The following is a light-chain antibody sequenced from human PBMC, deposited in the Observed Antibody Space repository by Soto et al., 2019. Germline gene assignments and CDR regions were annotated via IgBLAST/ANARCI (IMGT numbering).Light chain of an antibody. CDR2: GAS. V-gene: IGKV3-15*01. CDR1: QSVSSN. CDR3: QQYNNWPRT. Sequence: EIVMTQSPATLSVSPGERAPLSCRARQSVSSNLAWYQQKPGQAPRLLIYGASTRATGIPARFSGSGSGTEFTLTISSLQSEDCAVYYCQQYNNWPRTFGGGTKVEIK. J-gene: IGKJ4*01.